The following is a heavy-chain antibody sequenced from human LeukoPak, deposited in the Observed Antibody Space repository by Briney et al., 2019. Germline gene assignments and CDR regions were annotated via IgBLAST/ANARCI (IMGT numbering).Heavy chain of an antibody. Sequence: SETLSLTCAVSGGSISNYYCSWIRQPPGKGLEWLGYIHYSGYTNYNPSLKSRVTISVDTSKNQFSLNLSSVTAADTAVYYCARPYYYDSRIDPWGQGTLVTVSS. J-gene: IGHJ5*02. CDR1: GGSISNYY. CDR3: ARPYYYDSRIDP. CDR2: IHYSGYT. V-gene: IGHV4-59*01. D-gene: IGHD3-22*01.